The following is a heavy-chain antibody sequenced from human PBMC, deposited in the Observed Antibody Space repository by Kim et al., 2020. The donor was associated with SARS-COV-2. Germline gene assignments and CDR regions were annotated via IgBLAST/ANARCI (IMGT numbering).Heavy chain of an antibody. D-gene: IGHD3-10*01. CDR3: ARGPLPLLWFGENWFDP. J-gene: IGHJ5*02. CDR2: IYYSGST. V-gene: IGHV4-59*01. Sequence: SETLSLTCTVSGGSISSYYWSWIRQPPGKGLEWIGYIYYSGSTNYNPSLKSRVTISVDTSKNQFSLKLSSVTAADTAVYYCARGPLPLLWFGENWFDPWGQGTLVTVSS. CDR1: GGSISSYY.